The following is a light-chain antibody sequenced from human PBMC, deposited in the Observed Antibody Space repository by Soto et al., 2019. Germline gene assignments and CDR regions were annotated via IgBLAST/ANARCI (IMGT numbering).Light chain of an antibody. CDR2: GAS. Sequence: EIVLTQSPSTLSLSPGERATLSCRASQSVSSSYLAWYQQKPGQAPRLLIYGASTRATGIPARFSGSGSGTEFTLIISSLQSEDFAVYYCQQRSDSITFGQGTRLEIK. J-gene: IGKJ5*01. CDR3: QQRSDSIT. CDR1: QSVSSSY. V-gene: IGKV3D-20*02.